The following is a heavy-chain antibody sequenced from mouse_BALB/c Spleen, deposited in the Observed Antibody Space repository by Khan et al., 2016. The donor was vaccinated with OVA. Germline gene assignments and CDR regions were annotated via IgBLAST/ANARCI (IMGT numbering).Heavy chain of an antibody. D-gene: IGHD1-1*01. CDR3: ARSGTTVVAYWYFDV. CDR2: IHYSGST. V-gene: IGHV3-1*02. CDR1: GYSITSGYS. J-gene: IGHJ1*01. Sequence: VQLKQSGPDLVKPSQSLSLTCTVTGYSITSGYSWHWIRQFPGNKLEWMGYIHYSGSTNYNPSLKSRISITRDTSKNQFFLQLNSVTTEDTATYYCARSGTTVVAYWYFDVRGAGTTVTVSS.